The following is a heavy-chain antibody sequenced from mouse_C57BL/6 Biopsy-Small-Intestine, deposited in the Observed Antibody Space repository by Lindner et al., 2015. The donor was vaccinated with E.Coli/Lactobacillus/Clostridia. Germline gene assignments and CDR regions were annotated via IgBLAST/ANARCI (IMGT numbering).Heavy chain of an antibody. CDR1: GFNIKDDY. CDR2: IDPANGNT. Sequence: VQLQESGAELVRPGASVKLSCTASGFNIKDDYMHWVKQRPEQGLERIGRIDPANGNTKYAPKFQDKATMTADTSSNTAYLQLSSLTSEDTAVYYCARQIYYGNFGFAYWGQGALVTVSA. CDR3: ARQIYYGNFGFAY. J-gene: IGHJ3*01. D-gene: IGHD2-1*01. V-gene: IGHV14-3*01.